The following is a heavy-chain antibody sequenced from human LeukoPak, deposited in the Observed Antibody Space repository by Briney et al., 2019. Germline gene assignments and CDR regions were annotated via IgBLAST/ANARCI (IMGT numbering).Heavy chain of an antibody. D-gene: IGHD5-24*01. CDR2: ISSSSSYI. CDR3: ARDVGDGYNYLPYFDY. V-gene: IGHV3-21*01. J-gene: IGHJ4*02. CDR1: GFTFSSYS. Sequence: GSLRLSCAASGFTFSSYSMNWVRQAPGKGLEWVSSISSSSSYIYYADSVKGRFTISRDNAKNSLYLQMNSLRAEDTAVYYCARDVGDGYNYLPYFDYWGQGTLVTVSS.